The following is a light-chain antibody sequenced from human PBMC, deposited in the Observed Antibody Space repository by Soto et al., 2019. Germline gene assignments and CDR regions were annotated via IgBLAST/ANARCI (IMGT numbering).Light chain of an antibody. CDR2: EGS. CDR1: SSDVGSYKL. Sequence: QSALTQPASVSGSPGQSITISCTGTSSDVGSYKLVSWYQQHPGKAPKLMIYEGSKRPSGVSKRFSGSKSGNTASLTISGLQAEDEADYYCCSYAGSSTYVFGTGTKLTVL. CDR3: CSYAGSSTYV. J-gene: IGLJ1*01. V-gene: IGLV2-23*01.